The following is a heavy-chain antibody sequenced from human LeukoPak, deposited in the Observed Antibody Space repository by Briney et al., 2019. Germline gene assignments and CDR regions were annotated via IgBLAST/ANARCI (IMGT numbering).Heavy chain of an antibody. D-gene: IGHD5-12*01. J-gene: IGHJ4*02. CDR1: GFTFSNFA. CDR3: ARGPTTDY. CDR2: ISGSGIRT. V-gene: IGHV3-23*01. Sequence: GGSLRLSCSASGFTFSNFAMSWVRQAPGKGLEWVSGISGSGIRTFSADSVKGRFTISRDNSKNTLYLQIHSLRAEDTAVYFCARGPTTDYWGQGTLVTVSS.